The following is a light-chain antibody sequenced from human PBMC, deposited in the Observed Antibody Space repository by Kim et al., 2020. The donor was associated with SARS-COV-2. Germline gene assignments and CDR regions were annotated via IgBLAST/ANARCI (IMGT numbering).Light chain of an antibody. CDR3: QQYGSSPLT. V-gene: IGKV3-20*01. CDR1: QSVSSNY. J-gene: IGKJ4*01. CDR2: GAS. Sequence: SPGERATLSCRASQSVSSNYLAWYQPKPGQAPRLLIYGASSRAAGIPDRFSGSGSGTDFTLTISRLEPEDFAVYYCQQYGSSPLTFGGGTKVDIK.